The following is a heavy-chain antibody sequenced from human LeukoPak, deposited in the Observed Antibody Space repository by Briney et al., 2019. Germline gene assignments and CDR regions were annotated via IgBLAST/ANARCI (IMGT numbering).Heavy chain of an antibody. J-gene: IGHJ4*02. D-gene: IGHD1-14*01. V-gene: IGHV2-5*02. Sequence: SGPTLVKPTETLTLTRTFSGFSLSTVGVGVGWIRQPPGKALEYLALIFWDDDKRYSPSLKSRLTITKDTSKNQVVLTMTNVDPVXXGXXYCAHAPRYNTGQGVFFGGQGILVTVSS. CDR2: IFWDDDK. CDR3: AHAPRYNTGQGVFF. CDR1: GFSLSTVGVG.